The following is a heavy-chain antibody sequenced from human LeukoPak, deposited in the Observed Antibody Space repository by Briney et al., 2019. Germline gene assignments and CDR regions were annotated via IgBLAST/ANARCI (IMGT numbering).Heavy chain of an antibody. J-gene: IGHJ4*02. CDR3: ARGLYYYDSSGYYSASDFDY. V-gene: IGHV1-69*13. CDR2: IIPIFGTA. CDR1: GGTFSSYA. D-gene: IGHD3-22*01. Sequence: SVKVSCKASGGTFSSYAISWVRQAPGQGLEWMGGIIPIFGTANYAQKFQGRVTITADEYTSNAYMELSSLRSEDTAVYYCARGLYYYDSSGYYSASDFDYWGQGTLVTVSS.